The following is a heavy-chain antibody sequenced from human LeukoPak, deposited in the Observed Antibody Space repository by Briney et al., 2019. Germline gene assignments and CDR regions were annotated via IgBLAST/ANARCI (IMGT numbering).Heavy chain of an antibody. CDR1: GYTFTGYY. V-gene: IGHV1-2*02. Sequence: ASVKVSCKASGYTFTGYYMHWVRQAPGQGLEWIGWINPKSGGTNYAQKFQGRVTMTRDTSISTAYMELNRLRSDDTAVYYCARGHEQQLVGGAFDYWGQGTLVTVSS. CDR2: INPKSGGT. D-gene: IGHD6-13*01. CDR3: ARGHEQQLVGGAFDY. J-gene: IGHJ4*02.